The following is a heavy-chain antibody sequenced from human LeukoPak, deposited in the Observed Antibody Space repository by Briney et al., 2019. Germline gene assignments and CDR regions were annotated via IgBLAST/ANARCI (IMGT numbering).Heavy chain of an antibody. CDR1: GYTLTELS. D-gene: IGHD1-26*01. V-gene: IGHV1-18*01. J-gene: IGHJ4*02. CDR3: ARVGAMHSFDY. CDR2: ISAYNGNT. Sequence: ASVKVSCKVSGYTLTELSMHWVRQAPGQGLEWMGWISAYNGNTNYAQKLQGRVTMTTDTSTSTAYMELRSLRSDDTAVYYCARVGAMHSFDYWGQGTLVTVSS.